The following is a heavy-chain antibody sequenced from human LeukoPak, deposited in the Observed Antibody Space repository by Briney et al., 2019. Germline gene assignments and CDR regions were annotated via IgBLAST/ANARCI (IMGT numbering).Heavy chain of an antibody. D-gene: IGHD6-25*01. J-gene: IGHJ4*02. Sequence: PGGSLRLSCAASGFTFSSYWMHWVRQAPGKGLVWVSRINSDGSSITYADSVKGRFTISRDNSKNTLSPQMNSLREEDTAVYYCTKEGGPMAATTERYSFDHWGQGALVTVSS. V-gene: IGHV3-74*03. CDR2: INSDGSSI. CDR3: TKEGGPMAATTERYSFDH. CDR1: GFTFSSYW.